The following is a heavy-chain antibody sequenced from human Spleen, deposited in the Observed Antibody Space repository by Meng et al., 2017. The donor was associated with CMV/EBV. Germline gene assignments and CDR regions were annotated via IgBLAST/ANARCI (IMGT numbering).Heavy chain of an antibody. D-gene: IGHD5-18*01. CDR1: GDTFNSSP. CDR3: AKDRAYSYGPSGY. Sequence: CNASGDTFNSSPIRWVRQAPGHGLAWMGGIIPIFKTPDYAQKFQGRVTISTDESTGTAYMELRSLRSEDTAVYYCAKDRAYSYGPSGYWGQGTLVTVSS. V-gene: IGHV1-69*05. CDR2: IIPIFKTP. J-gene: IGHJ4*02.